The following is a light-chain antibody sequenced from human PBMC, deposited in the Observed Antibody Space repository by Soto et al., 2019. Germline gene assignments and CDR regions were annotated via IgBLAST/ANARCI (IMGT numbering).Light chain of an antibody. Sequence: QSALTQPRSVSGSPGQSVTISCTGTSSDVGTYNYVSWYQQHPGKAPKFMIYDVNERPSGVPDRFSGSKSGNTASLTISGLQAEDEADYYCCSYAGSYTVIFGGGTKLTVL. J-gene: IGLJ2*01. CDR1: SSDVGTYNY. CDR2: DVN. CDR3: CSYAGSYTVI. V-gene: IGLV2-11*01.